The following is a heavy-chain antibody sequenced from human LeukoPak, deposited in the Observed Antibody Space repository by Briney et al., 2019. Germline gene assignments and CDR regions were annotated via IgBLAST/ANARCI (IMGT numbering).Heavy chain of an antibody. CDR2: ISGSGGST. J-gene: IGHJ5*02. D-gene: IGHD3-10*01. CDR3: AKDLRVSVLLWFGQRPDNWFDP. CDR1: GFTFSSYA. Sequence: GGSLRLSCAASGFTFSSYAMSWVRQAPGKGLEWVSAISGSGGSTYCADSVKGRFTISRDNSKNTLYLQMNSLRAEDTAVYYCAKDLRVSVLLWFGQRPDNWFDPWGQGTLVTVSS. V-gene: IGHV3-23*01.